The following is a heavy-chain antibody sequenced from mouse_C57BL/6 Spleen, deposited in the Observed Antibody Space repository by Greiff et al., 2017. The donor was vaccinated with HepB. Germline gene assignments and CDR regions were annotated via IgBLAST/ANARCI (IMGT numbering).Heavy chain of an antibody. V-gene: IGHV1-19*01. D-gene: IGHD1-2*01. CDR1: GYTFTDYY. CDR2: INPYNGGT. Sequence: VQLQQSGPVLVKPGASVKMSCKASGYTFTDYYMNWVKQSHGKSLEWIGVINPYNGGTSYNQKFKGKATLTVDKSSSTAYMELNSLTSEDSAVYYCARETPYGGYFDYWGQGTTLTVSS. J-gene: IGHJ2*01. CDR3: ARETPYGGYFDY.